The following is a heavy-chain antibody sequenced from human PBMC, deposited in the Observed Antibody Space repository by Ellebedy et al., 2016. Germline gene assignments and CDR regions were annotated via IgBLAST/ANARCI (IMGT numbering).Heavy chain of an antibody. CDR2: ISYDGRNI. Sequence: GGSLRLSXAASGFTFTRHAMHWVRQAPGKGLEWVAVISYDGRNIYYAHSVEGRFTISRDNSKNTLYLQMNSLRPEDTAVYYCAKIPYIVVVTGNGFDIWGQGTMVTVSS. D-gene: IGHD2-21*02. CDR3: AKIPYIVVVTGNGFDI. J-gene: IGHJ3*02. CDR1: GFTFTRHA. V-gene: IGHV3-30*18.